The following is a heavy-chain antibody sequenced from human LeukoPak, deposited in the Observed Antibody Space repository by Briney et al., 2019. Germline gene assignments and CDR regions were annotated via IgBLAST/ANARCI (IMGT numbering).Heavy chain of an antibody. Sequence: PSETLSLTCAVYGGSFSGYYWSWIRQPPGKGLEWIGEINHSGSTNYNPSLKSRVTISVDTSKNQFSLKLSSVTAADTAVYYCARGMGDYWGQGTLVTVSS. CDR3: ARGMGDY. CDR2: INHSGST. V-gene: IGHV4-34*01. CDR1: GGSFSGYY. J-gene: IGHJ4*02. D-gene: IGHD1-26*01.